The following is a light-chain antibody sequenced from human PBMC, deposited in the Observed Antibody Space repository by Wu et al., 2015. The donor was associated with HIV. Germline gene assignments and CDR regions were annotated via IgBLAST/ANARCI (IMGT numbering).Light chain of an antibody. CDR2: DTS. V-gene: IGKV3-11*01. CDR3: QQRNSWPPT. Sequence: EIVLTQSPATLSLSPGERATLSCRASQSVNTYLAWYQQKPGQAPRLLIYDTSNRATGIPARFSGSGSGTDFTLTISSLEPEDFAVYYCQQRNSWPPTFGRRDRRWRSN. J-gene: IGKJ4*01. CDR1: QSVNTY.